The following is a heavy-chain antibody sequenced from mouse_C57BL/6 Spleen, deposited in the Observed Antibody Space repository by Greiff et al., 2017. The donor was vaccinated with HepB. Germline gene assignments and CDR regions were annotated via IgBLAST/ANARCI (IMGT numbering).Heavy chain of an antibody. CDR3: ARSLFPDGYYVGFAY. V-gene: IGHV1-58*01. CDR1: GYTFTSYG. J-gene: IGHJ3*01. CDR2: IYIGNGYT. D-gene: IGHD2-3*01. Sequence: EVNLVESGAELVRPGSSVKMSCKTSGYTFTSYGINWVKQRPGQGLEWIGYIYIGNGYTEYNEKFKGKATLTSDTSSSTAYMQLSSLTSEDSAIYFCARSLFPDGYYVGFAYWGQGTLVTVSA.